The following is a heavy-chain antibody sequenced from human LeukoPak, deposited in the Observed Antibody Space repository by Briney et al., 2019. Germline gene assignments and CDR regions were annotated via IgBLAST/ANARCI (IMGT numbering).Heavy chain of an antibody. J-gene: IGHJ2*01. CDR2: ISYNSDTI. CDR1: GFTLDDYA. CDR3: AKDYCGGDCYSGWYFDL. V-gene: IGHV3-9*01. D-gene: IGHD2-21*02. Sequence: PGRSMRLAWVAYGFTLDDYAMHWDRPAPGKGLEWVSGISYNSDTIAYADSVKGRFTISRDNAKNSLYLQMNSLRAEDTALYYCAKDYCGGDCYSGWYFDLWGRGTLVTVSS.